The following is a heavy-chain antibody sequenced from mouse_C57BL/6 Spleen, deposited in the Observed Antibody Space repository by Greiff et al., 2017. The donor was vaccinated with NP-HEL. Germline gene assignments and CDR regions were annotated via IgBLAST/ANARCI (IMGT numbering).Heavy chain of an antibody. V-gene: IGHV1-26*01. Sequence: VQLQQSGPELVKPGASVKISCKASGYTFTDYYMNWVKQSHGKSLEWIGDINPNNGGTSYNQKFKGKATLTVDKSSSTAYMELRSLTSEDSAVYYCARSGLRMGYYFDYWGQGTTLTVSS. D-gene: IGHD1-1*01. CDR3: ARSGLRMGYYFDY. J-gene: IGHJ2*01. CDR1: GYTFTDYY. CDR2: INPNNGGT.